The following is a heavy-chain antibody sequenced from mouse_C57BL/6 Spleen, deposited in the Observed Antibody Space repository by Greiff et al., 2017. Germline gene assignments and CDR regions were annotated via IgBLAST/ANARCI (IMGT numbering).Heavy chain of an antibody. Sequence: QVQLQQPGAELVKPGASVKMSCKASGYTFTSYWITWVKQRPGQGLAWIGDIYPGSGSTNYNEKFKSKATLTVDPSSSTAYMQLSSLTSEYSAVXYCERCGYDYEDAPFAYWGQGTLVTVSA. CDR2: IYPGSGST. CDR3: ERCGYDYEDAPFAY. V-gene: IGHV1-55*01. CDR1: GYTFTSYW. J-gene: IGHJ3*01. D-gene: IGHD2-4*01.